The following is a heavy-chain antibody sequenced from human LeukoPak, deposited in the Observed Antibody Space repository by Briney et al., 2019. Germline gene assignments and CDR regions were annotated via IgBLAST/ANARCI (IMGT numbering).Heavy chain of an antibody. V-gene: IGHV3-43*02. CDR3: AKVVVAAAPVTYYFYGLDV. J-gene: IGHJ6*02. D-gene: IGHD2-2*01. CDR2: IRGDGDTT. Sequence: GGSLTLSCAPCEFTYDDYAVQWVRHAREKGVEWVSLIRGDGDTTYCADSVEGGFTISRDNSKNSLYLQMNSLITDDTALYSCAKVVVAAAPVTYYFYGLDVWGQGTTVTVSS. CDR1: EFTYDDYA.